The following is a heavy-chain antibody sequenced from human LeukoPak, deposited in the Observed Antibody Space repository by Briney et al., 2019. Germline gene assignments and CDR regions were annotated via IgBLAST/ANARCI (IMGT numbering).Heavy chain of an antibody. D-gene: IGHD3-22*01. J-gene: IGHJ6*03. CDR2: MYSSGTT. CDR3: ARAVSSENYYYYMDV. CDR1: GGSISSGSYS. Sequence: SETLSLTCTVSGGSISSGSYSWNWIRQPAGKGLEWIGRMYSSGTTNYNPSLKSRVTISVDTSKNQFSLKLSSVTAADTAVYYCARAVSSENYYYYMDVWGKGTTVTISS. V-gene: IGHV4-61*02.